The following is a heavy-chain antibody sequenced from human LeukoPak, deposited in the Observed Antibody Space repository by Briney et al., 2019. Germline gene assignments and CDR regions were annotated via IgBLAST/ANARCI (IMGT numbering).Heavy chain of an antibody. CDR3: ARSEGGYRYGE. CDR1: RVSISSDGYY. D-gene: IGHD5-18*01. J-gene: IGHJ4*02. CDR2: IYYNGNT. Sequence: SETLSLTCTVSRVSISSDGYYWTWIRQPPGKGLEWVGYIYYNGNTHYNPSLKSRVTISVDTSRNQFSLKLNSVTAADTAVYYCARSEGGYRYGEWGQGTLVAVSS. V-gene: IGHV4-30-4*08.